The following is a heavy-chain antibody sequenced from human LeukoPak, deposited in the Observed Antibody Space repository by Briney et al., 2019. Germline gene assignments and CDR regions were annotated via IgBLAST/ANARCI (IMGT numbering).Heavy chain of an antibody. CDR1: GFSFSSYV. J-gene: IGHJ5*02. V-gene: IGHV3-23*01. D-gene: IGHD3-10*01. CDR2: ISASGGST. CDR3: AKRLTGGDLPNWFDP. Sequence: GGSLRLSCAASGFSFSSYVMTWVRQAPGEGLEWVSSISASGGSTYYAGSVKGRFTISRDNSKNTLYLQMNSLRAEDTAVYYCAKRLTGGDLPNWFDPWGQGTLVTVSS.